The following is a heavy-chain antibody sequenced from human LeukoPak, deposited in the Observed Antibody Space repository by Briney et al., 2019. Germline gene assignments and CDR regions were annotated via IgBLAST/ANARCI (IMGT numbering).Heavy chain of an antibody. J-gene: IGHJ6*03. D-gene: IGHD4-17*01. V-gene: IGHV4-39*07. CDR2: IYYSGST. CDR1: GGSISSSSYY. CDR3: ARLDYGDYFDYYYMDV. Sequence: PSETLSLTCTVSGGSISSSSYYWGWIRQPPGKGLEWIGSIYYSGSTYYNPSLKSRVTISVDTSKNQFSLKLSSVTAADTAVYYCARLDYGDYFDYYYMDVWGKGTTVTISS.